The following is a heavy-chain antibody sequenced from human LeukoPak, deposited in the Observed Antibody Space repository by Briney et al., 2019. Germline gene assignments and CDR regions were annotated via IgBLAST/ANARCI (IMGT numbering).Heavy chain of an antibody. J-gene: IGHJ4*02. D-gene: IGHD6-13*01. CDR2: IYYSGST. CDR1: GGSISSGGYY. V-gene: IGHV4-31*03. Sequence: SETLSLTCTVPGGSISSGGYYWSWIRQHPGKGLEWIGYIYYSGSTYYNPSLKSRVTISVDTSKNQFSLKLSSVTAADTAVYYCARDSYSSSWYGVDYWGQGTLVTVSS. CDR3: ARDSYSSSWYGVDY.